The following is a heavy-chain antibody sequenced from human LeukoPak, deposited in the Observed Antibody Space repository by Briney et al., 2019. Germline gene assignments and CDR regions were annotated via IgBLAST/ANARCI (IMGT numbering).Heavy chain of an antibody. D-gene: IGHD2-21*01. J-gene: IGHJ4*02. CDR3: ARCGGFDYFDDY. Sequence: SDTLSLTCAVYGGSFSDYYWTWVRQPPGKGLEWIGEINHSGNTKYNPSLKSRVTISVDTSKNQFSLKLSSVTAADTAVYYCARCGGFDYFDDYWGQGTLVTVSS. CDR1: GGSFSDYY. V-gene: IGHV4-34*01. CDR2: INHSGNT.